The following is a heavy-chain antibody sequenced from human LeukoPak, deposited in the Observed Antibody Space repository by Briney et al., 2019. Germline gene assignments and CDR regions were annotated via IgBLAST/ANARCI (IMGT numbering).Heavy chain of an antibody. Sequence: SETLSLTCTVSGGSISSYYWSWIRQPPGKGLEWIGYIYYSGSTKYNPSLKSRVTISVDTSKNQFSLKLSSVTAADTAVYYCARQDGVFDYRGQGTLVTVSS. CDR1: GGSISSYY. D-gene: IGHD3-3*01. V-gene: IGHV4-59*08. J-gene: IGHJ4*02. CDR3: ARQDGVFDY. CDR2: IYYSGST.